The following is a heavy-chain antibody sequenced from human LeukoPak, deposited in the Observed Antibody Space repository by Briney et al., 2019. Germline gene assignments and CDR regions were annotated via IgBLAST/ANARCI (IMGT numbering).Heavy chain of an antibody. CDR1: GFTFSAYS. CDR2: ITETSHV. D-gene: IGHD2-15*01. J-gene: IGHJ4*02. V-gene: IGHV3-69-1*02. CDR3: ARGRETDIVVVVAAIGYYFDY. Sequence: GGSLRLSCAASGFTFSAYSMNWVRQAPGKGMEWVSSITETSHVYYADSVKGRFTISRDNAKNSLYLQMNSLRAEDTAVYYCARGRETDIVVVVAAIGYYFDYWGQGTLVTVSS.